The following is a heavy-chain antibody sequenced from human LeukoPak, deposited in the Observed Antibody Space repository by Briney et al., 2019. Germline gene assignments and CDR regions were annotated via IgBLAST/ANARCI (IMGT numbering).Heavy chain of an antibody. V-gene: IGHV4-4*02. CDR1: GGSISSSNW. D-gene: IGHD2-2*01. J-gene: IGHJ6*02. Sequence: SGTLSLTCAVSGGSISSSNWWSWVRQPPGKGLEWIGEIYHSGSTNYNPSLKSRVTISVDKSKNQFSLKVTSVTAADTAVYYCARDLGYCSSTSCYYGMDVWGQGTTVTVSS. CDR3: ARDLGYCSSTSCYYGMDV. CDR2: IYHSGST.